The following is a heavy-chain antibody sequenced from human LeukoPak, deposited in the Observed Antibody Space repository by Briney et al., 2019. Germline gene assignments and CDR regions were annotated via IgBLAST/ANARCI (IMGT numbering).Heavy chain of an antibody. CDR3: ARPDSSGYNWFDP. CDR2: INSDGSST. D-gene: IGHD3-22*01. V-gene: IGHV3-74*01. CDR1: GFTFSSYW. J-gene: IGHJ5*02. Sequence: GGSLRLSCAASGFTFSSYWMHWVRQAPGKGLVWVSRINSDGSSTSYADSVKGRFTISRDNAKNTLYLQMNSLRAEDTAVYYRARPDSSGYNWFDPWGQGTLVTVSS.